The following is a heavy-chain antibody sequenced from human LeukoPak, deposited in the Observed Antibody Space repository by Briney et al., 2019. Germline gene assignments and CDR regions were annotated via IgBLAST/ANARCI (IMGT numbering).Heavy chain of an antibody. J-gene: IGHJ6*02. CDR1: GGSISSYY. V-gene: IGHV4-59*01. D-gene: IGHD5-18*01. CDR3: ARDKGYSYAIKHFNSYYYGMDV. CDR2: ICYSGSS. Sequence: SETLSLTCTVSGGSISSYYWSWIRRPPGKGLEWVGYICYSGSSNYYPSLKSRGTISVDTSKNQFSLKMSSATAAAPALYHCARDKGYSYAIKHFNSYYYGMDVCGQGTTVTVSS.